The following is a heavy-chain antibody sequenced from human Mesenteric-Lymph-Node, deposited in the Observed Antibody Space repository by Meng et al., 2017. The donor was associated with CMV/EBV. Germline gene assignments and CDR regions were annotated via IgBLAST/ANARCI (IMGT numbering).Heavy chain of an antibody. CDR1: GGSISTYSYY. D-gene: IGHD6-19*01. V-gene: IGHV4-39*07. Sequence: SETLSLTCTVSGGSISTYSYYWGWIRRPPGKGLEWIGSIFYGGSSYYNPSLKSRVTISIDMSKNQFSLNLKSVTAADTAVYYCARARRTLYSNGLYIHNWFDPWGPGTLVTVSS. J-gene: IGHJ5*02. CDR3: ARARRTLYSNGLYIHNWFDP. CDR2: IFYGGSS.